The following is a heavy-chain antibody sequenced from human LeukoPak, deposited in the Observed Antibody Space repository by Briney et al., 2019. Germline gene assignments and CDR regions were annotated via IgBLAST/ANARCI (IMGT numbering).Heavy chain of an antibody. D-gene: IGHD3-10*01. CDR2: ISSSSYI. J-gene: IGHJ5*02. CDR1: GFTFSSYS. CDR3: ARSWSGNSWFDP. V-gene: IGHV3-21*01. Sequence: PGGSLRLSCAASGFTFSSYSMNWVRQAPGKGLEWVSSISSSSYIYYADSVKGRFTISRDNAKNSLYLQMNSLRAEDTAVYYCARSWSGNSWFDPWGQGTLVTVSS.